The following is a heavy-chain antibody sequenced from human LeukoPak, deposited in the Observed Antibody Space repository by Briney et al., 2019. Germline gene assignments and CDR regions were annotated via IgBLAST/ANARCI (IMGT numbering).Heavy chain of an antibody. J-gene: IGHJ6*02. CDR3: AREGLYGDYAPPYYYYGMDV. D-gene: IGHD4-17*01. Sequence: PSETLSLTCTVSGGSISSGDYYWSWIRQPPGKGLEWIGYIYYSGSTYYNPSLKSRVTISVDTSKNQFSLKLSSVTAADTAVYYCAREGLYGDYAPPYYYYGMDVWGQGTTVTVSS. CDR1: GGSISSGDYY. V-gene: IGHV4-30-4*01. CDR2: IYYSGST.